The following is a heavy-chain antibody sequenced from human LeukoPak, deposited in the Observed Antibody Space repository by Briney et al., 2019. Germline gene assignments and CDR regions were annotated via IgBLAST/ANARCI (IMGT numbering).Heavy chain of an antibody. Sequence: PGGSLRLSWAASGFSFDDYAMHWVRQAPGKGLEWVSLISGDAGSTYYADSVRGRFSISRDNSKNSLFLQMNSLRTEDTAFYFCAKVIGYCSSTSCSLFDDAFDVWGQGTMVTVSS. J-gene: IGHJ3*01. CDR2: ISGDAGST. D-gene: IGHD2-2*03. V-gene: IGHV3-43*02. CDR3: AKVIGYCSSTSCSLFDDAFDV. CDR1: GFSFDDYA.